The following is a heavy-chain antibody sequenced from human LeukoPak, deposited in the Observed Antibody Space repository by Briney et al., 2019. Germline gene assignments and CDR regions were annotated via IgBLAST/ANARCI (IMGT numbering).Heavy chain of an antibody. CDR2: INHSGST. CDR3: ASGWLTQDDS. V-gene: IGHV4-34*01. J-gene: IGHJ4*02. D-gene: IGHD3-9*01. Sequence: SETLSLTCAVYGGSFSGYFWTWIRQPPGKRLEWIGEINHSGSTNYNPSLKSRVTISADTSKSQFSLRLGSVTAADTAVYYCASGWLTQDDSWGQGTLVTVSS. CDR1: GGSFSGYF.